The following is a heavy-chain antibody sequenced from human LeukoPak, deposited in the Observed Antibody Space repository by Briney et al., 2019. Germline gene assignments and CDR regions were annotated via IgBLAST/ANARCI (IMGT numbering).Heavy chain of an antibody. Sequence: GGSLRLSCAASGFAFSSYSMNWVRQAPGKGLEWVSSISSSSSYIYYADSVKGRFTISIDNAKNSLYLQMNSLRAEDTAVYYCARESERWLANWGQGTLVTVSS. CDR3: ARESERWLAN. CDR2: ISSSSSYI. V-gene: IGHV3-21*01. D-gene: IGHD5-24*01. J-gene: IGHJ4*02. CDR1: GFAFSSYS.